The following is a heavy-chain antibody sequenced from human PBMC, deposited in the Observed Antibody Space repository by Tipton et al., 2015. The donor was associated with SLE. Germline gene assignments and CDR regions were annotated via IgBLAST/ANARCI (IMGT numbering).Heavy chain of an antibody. CDR1: GGSISSSTYN. Sequence: TLSLTCTVSGGSISSSTYNWGWIRQSPGKGLEWIGSVYDSGNTFYSPSLKSRVTISVDTSKNQLSLQLSSVTAADTAVYYCARADGSYFYYFMDVWGKGTTVTVSS. CDR3: ARADGSYFYYFMDV. D-gene: IGHD3-10*01. J-gene: IGHJ6*03. CDR2: VYDSGNT. V-gene: IGHV4-39*07.